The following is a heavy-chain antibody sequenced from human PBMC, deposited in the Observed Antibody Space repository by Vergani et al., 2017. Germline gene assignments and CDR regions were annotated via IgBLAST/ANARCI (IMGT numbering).Heavy chain of an antibody. CDR3: ASIARAPTRRNPPPDY. V-gene: IGHV4-34*01. D-gene: IGHD3-16*02. CDR2: VNHGGST. Sequence: QVQLQEWGAGLLKTSETLSLTCGVSGGSFSDYYWSWIRQAPGMGLEWIGEVNHGGSTNYNPSLKSRVSISVDTSKNQFSLQLTSGTAADSALYFCASIARAPTRRNPPPDYWGQGILVTVSS. CDR1: GGSFSDYY. J-gene: IGHJ4*02.